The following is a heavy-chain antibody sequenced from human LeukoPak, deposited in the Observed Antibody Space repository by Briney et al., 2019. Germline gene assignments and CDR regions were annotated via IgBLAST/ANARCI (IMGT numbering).Heavy chain of an antibody. D-gene: IGHD6-19*01. CDR3: ARTDRRVAGWEFDY. CDR1: GYTFGTHD. V-gene: IGHV1-8*01. Sequence: GASVKVSCKASGYTFGTHDINWVRQAAGQGLEWMGWMNPNSGDTGYAQKFQGRVTMTRNTSINTAYMDLSSLESEDTAVYYCARTDRRVAGWEFDYWGQGTLVTVSS. J-gene: IGHJ4*02. CDR2: MNPNSGDT.